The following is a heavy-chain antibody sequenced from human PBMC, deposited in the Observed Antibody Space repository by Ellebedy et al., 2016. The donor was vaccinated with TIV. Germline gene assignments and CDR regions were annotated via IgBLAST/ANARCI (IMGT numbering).Heavy chain of an antibody. CDR1: GFTFNSYW. V-gene: IGHV3-7*03. Sequence: GGSLRLSCAVSGFTFNSYWMSRVRQAPGKGLEWVANIRQDGSKNYVDSVKGRFTISRDNAQNSLYLQMNSLRVEDTAVYYCARDGAYGDYAPGQYGLDVWGQGTTVIVS. J-gene: IGHJ6*02. CDR3: ARDGAYGDYAPGQYGLDV. D-gene: IGHD4-17*01. CDR2: IRQDGSK.